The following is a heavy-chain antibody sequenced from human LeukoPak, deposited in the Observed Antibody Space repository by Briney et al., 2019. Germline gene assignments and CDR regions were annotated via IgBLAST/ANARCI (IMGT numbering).Heavy chain of an antibody. V-gene: IGHV3-43*01. D-gene: IGHD3-3*02. CDR2: INWDGGTT. Sequence: GGSLRLSCAASGFTFDDYTMHWVRQAPGKGLEWVSLINWDGGTTYYADSVKGRFTISRDNSKNSLFLQMNSLRTEDTALYYCAKGPGHFRYYFDYWGQGTLVTVSS. CDR1: GFTFDDYT. J-gene: IGHJ4*02. CDR3: AKGPGHFRYYFDY.